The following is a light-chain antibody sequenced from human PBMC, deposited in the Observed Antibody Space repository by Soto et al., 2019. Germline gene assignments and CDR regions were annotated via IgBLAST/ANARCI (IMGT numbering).Light chain of an antibody. CDR1: QSLASTY. CDR3: QQYGSSPLFI. CDR2: GAS. J-gene: IGKJ3*01. V-gene: IGKV3-20*01. Sequence: ENVLTQSPGTLSLSPGERATLSCRASQSLASTYFAWYQQKPGQAPRLLIYGASNRATGIPDRFSGSGSGTDFTLTISRLEPEDFAVYYCQQYGSSPLFIFGPGTKVDIK.